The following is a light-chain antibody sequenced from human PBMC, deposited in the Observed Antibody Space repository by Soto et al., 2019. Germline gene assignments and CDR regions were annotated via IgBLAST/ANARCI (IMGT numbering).Light chain of an antibody. CDR2: VAS. Sequence: EIVMTQSPATLSVSPGERATLSCRASQSVSSNLAWYQQKPGQTPKLLIYVASTRATGIPAMFSGSGSVTEFTVTISSLQYEDFQVYYCQQYNVWTLPFGGGTKVEFK. V-gene: IGKV3-15*01. CDR3: QQYNVWTLP. J-gene: IGKJ4*01. CDR1: QSVSSN.